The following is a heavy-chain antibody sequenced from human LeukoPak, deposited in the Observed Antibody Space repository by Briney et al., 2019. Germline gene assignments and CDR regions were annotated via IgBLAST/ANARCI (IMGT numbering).Heavy chain of an antibody. CDR3: VYYDSSGYASD. D-gene: IGHD3-22*01. CDR2: INPNSGGT. CDR1: GYTFTGYY. J-gene: IGHJ4*02. V-gene: IGHV1-2*06. Sequence: GSSVKVSCKASGYTFTGYYMHWVRQAPRQGLEWMGRINPNSGGTNYAQKFQGRVTMTRDTSISTAYMELSRLRSDDTAVYYCVYYDSSGYASDWGQGTLVTVSS.